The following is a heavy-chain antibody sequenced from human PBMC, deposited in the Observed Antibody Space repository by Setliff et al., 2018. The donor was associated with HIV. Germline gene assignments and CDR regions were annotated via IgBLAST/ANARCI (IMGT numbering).Heavy chain of an antibody. V-gene: IGHV3-30*12. CDR2: ISYDGSNK. D-gene: IGHD6-13*01. Sequence: GGSLRLSCAASGFTFSTYAMHWVRQAPGKGLEWVAVISYDGSNKYYADSVKGRFTISRDNSKDTLYLEMNSLRAEDTAVYYCARESGGIAALVHYYGMDVWGQGTTVTVSS. J-gene: IGHJ6*02. CDR1: GFTFSTYA. CDR3: ARESGGIAALVHYYGMDV.